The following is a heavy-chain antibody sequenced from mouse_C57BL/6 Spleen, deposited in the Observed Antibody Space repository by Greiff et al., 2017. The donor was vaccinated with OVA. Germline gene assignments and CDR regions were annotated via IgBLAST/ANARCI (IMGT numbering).Heavy chain of an antibody. V-gene: IGHV1-82*01. J-gene: IGHJ2*01. Sequence: QVQLKESGPELVKPGASVKISCKASGYAFRSSWMNWVKQRPGKGLEWIGRIYPGDGDTNYNGKFKGKATLTADKSSSTAYMQLSSLTSEDSAVYFCARDASRDYFDYWGQGTTLTVSS. D-gene: IGHD6-1*01. CDR3: ARDASRDYFDY. CDR2: IYPGDGDT. CDR1: GYAFRSSW.